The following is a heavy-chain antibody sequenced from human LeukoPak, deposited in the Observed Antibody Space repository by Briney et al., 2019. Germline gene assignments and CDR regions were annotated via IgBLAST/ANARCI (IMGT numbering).Heavy chain of an antibody. CDR2: IIPIFGTA. CDR1: GYTFTSYG. V-gene: IGHV1-69*06. CDR3: ARQYYSDSSGFYIPEDAIDI. J-gene: IGHJ3*02. Sequence: SVKVSCKTSGYTFTSYGINWVRQAPGQGLEYMGGIIPIFGTANYAQKFQGRVTITADKSTSTAYMELNSLRSEDSAVYFCARQYYSDSSGFYIPEDAIDIWGQGTMVTVSP. D-gene: IGHD3-22*01.